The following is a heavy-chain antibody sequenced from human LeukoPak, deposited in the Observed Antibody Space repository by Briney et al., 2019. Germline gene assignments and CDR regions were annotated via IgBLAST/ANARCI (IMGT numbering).Heavy chain of an antibody. CDR1: GFTFSRYA. CDR2: ISCSGGST. J-gene: IGHJ4*02. CDR3: AKEADGGGWYVDY. D-gene: IGHD6-19*01. Sequence: GSLRLSCAASGFTFSRYAISWVRQAPGKGLEWVPVISCSGGSTYYAVSVKGRFPISRDNSKNTLYLEMNSLRVEDTAVFYLAKEADGGGWYVDYWGEGTLVTVSS. V-gene: IGHV3-23*01.